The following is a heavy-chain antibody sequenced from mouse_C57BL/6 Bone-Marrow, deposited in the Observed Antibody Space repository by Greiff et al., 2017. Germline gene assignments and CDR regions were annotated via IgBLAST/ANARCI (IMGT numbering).Heavy chain of an antibody. CDR3: ARGVGGLRRASFAY. Sequence: QVQLQQPGAELVKPGASVKLSCKASGYTFTSYWMHWVKQRPGQGLEWIGMIHPNSGSTNYNEKFKSKATLTVDKSSSTAYMQLSSLTSEDSAVXYCARGVGGLRRASFAYWGQGTLVTVSA. J-gene: IGHJ3*01. D-gene: IGHD2-4*01. CDR2: IHPNSGST. V-gene: IGHV1-64*01. CDR1: GYTFTSYW.